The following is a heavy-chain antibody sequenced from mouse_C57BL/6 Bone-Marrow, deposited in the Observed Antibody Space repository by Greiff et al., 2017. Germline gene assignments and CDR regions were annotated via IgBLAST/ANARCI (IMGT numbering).Heavy chain of an antibody. Sequence: VKLMESGAELVRPGTSVKMSCKASGYTFTNFWIGWAKQRPGHGLEWIGDIYPGGGYTNYNEKFKGKATLTADKSSSTAYMQFSSLTSEDSAIXYCARSDRRGYFDVWGTGTTVTVSS. V-gene: IGHV1-63*01. CDR3: ARSDRRGYFDV. CDR2: IYPGGGYT. J-gene: IGHJ1*03. CDR1: GYTFTNFW.